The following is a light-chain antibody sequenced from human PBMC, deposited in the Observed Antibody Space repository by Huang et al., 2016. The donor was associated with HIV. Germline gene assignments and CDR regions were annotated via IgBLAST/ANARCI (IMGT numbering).Light chain of an antibody. CDR2: SAS. Sequence: EVVMTRSPAILSVSPGERATLSCRASQSVTSNLAWYQQKPGQAPRLLIYSASTRATGIPARFSGSGSGTEFTLTISSLQSEDFAVYYCQHYNNWPWWTFGQGTKVEIK. CDR3: QHYNNWPWWT. CDR1: QSVTSN. V-gene: IGKV3-15*01. J-gene: IGKJ1*01.